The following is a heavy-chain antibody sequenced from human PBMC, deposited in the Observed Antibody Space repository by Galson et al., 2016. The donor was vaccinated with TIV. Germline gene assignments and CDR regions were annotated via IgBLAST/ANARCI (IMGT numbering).Heavy chain of an antibody. J-gene: IGHJ4*02. Sequence: SLRLSCAASGFTFSRHWMSWVRQAPGKGLEGVANIKQDGDYKYYVDSVKGRFTITRDNAKNSLYLQMNSLRAEDTAVYYCARGNDPGATYSLDYWGQGTLVTVSS. D-gene: IGHD1-1*01. V-gene: IGHV3-7*01. CDR1: GFTFSRHW. CDR2: IKQDGDYK. CDR3: ARGNDPGATYSLDY.